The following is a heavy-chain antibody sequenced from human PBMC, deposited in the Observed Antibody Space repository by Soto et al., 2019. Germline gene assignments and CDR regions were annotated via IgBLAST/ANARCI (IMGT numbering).Heavy chain of an antibody. CDR3: AWSAEAGLKWSIDV. V-gene: IGHV1-69*06. Sequence: QVQLVQSGAEVKKPGSSVRVSCKASGGSFNSYAISCVRQAPGQGLGWMGGILPVFGTPSISQRFQGRVTVTADMSTSIAYMELSSLRSEDTAVYYCAWSAEAGLKWSIDVWGQGTRVTVSS. D-gene: IGHD6-13*01. CDR1: GGSFNSYA. J-gene: IGHJ6*02. CDR2: ILPVFGTP.